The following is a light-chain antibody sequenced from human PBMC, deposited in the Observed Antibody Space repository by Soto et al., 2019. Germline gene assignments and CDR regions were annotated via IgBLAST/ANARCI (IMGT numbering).Light chain of an antibody. J-gene: IGKJ4*01. Sequence: DTQMTQSTSSLSASVGDRVTITCRASQGISDFLAWYQQKPGKVPKLLIYAASTLQSGVPSRFSGSGSGTDFTLTISSLQPEDVATYYCQKYNSAPSLTFGGGNKVEIK. CDR2: AAS. CDR3: QKYNSAPSLT. CDR1: QGISDF. V-gene: IGKV1-27*01.